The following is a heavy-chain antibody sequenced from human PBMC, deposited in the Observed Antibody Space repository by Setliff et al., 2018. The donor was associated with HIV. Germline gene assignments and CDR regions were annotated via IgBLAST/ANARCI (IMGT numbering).Heavy chain of an antibody. D-gene: IGHD3-3*01. V-gene: IGHV1-3*03. CDR3: ARGATYYNFWTAHPPMDY. J-gene: IGHJ4*02. Sequence: GASVKVSCKASGYTFTSYAIHWVRQAPGQRLEWMGWINAGNGNTKYSQEFQGRVTITRDTSASTAYMELSSLKSEDMAVYYCARGATYYNFWTAHPPMDYWGQGTPVTVSS. CDR2: INAGNGNT. CDR1: GYTFTSYA.